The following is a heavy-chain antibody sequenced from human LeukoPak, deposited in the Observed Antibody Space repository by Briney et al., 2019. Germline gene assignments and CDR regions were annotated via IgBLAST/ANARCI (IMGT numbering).Heavy chain of an antibody. CDR3: ARVVAPRNPFDY. Sequence: GGSLRLSCAASGFTFSNYWMHWVRQAPGKGLVWVSHINSDESNTNHADSVKGRFTISRDNTKNTLYLQMNSLRAEDTAVYYCARVVAPRNPFDYWGQGTLVTVSS. CDR1: GFTFSNYW. V-gene: IGHV3-74*01. J-gene: IGHJ4*02. D-gene: IGHD2-15*01. CDR2: INSDESNT.